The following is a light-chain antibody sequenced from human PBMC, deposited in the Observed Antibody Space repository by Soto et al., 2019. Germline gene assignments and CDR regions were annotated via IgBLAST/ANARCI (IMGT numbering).Light chain of an antibody. Sequence: DIQMTQSPSSLSASVGDRVTITCRASQSISSYLNWYQQKPGKAPKLLIYAASSLQSGVPSRFSGSGSGADFTLTISSLQPEDFATYYCQQSYSTPRTFGGGTMVDVK. J-gene: IGKJ4*01. CDR3: QQSYSTPRT. CDR1: QSISSY. CDR2: AAS. V-gene: IGKV1-39*01.